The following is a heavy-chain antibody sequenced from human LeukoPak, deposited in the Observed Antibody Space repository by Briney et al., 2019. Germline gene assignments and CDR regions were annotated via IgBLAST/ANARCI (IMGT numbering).Heavy chain of an antibody. CDR3: ATSTNYDSSPLDY. J-gene: IGHJ4*02. CDR1: GGSISSGDYY. CDR2: IYYSGST. D-gene: IGHD3-22*01. Sequence: SETLSLTCTVSGGSISSGDYYWSWIRQPPGKGLEWIGYIYYSGSTYYNPSLKSRVTISVDTSKNQFSLKLSSVTAADTAVYYCATSTNYDSSPLDYWGQGTLVTVSS. V-gene: IGHV4-30-4*08.